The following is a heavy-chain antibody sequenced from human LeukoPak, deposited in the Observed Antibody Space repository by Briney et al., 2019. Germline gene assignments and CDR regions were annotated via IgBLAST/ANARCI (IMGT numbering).Heavy chain of an antibody. V-gene: IGHV3-21*01. D-gene: IGHD2-2*02. Sequence: PGGSLRLSCVASGFTFSNYAMSWVRQAPGKGLEWVSSISSSSSYIYYADSVKGRFTISRDNAKNSLYLQMNSLRAEDTAVYYCAREVGYCSSTSCYRDYYYGMDVWGQGTTVTVSS. CDR1: GFTFSNYA. CDR3: AREVGYCSSTSCYRDYYYGMDV. J-gene: IGHJ6*02. CDR2: ISSSSSYI.